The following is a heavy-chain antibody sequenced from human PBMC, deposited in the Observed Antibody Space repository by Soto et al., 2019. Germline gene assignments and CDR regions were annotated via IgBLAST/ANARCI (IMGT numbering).Heavy chain of an antibody. Sequence: SDTLSLTCAVYGGSFSGYYWSWMRQPPGKGLEWIGEINHSGSTNYNPSLKSRVTISVNTSKNQFSLKLSSVTAADTAVYYCARGGIAARPGYSYYYYMDVWGKGTTVT. CDR2: INHSGST. CDR1: GGSFSGYY. D-gene: IGHD6-6*01. CDR3: ARGGIAARPGYSYYYYMDV. J-gene: IGHJ6*03. V-gene: IGHV4-34*01.